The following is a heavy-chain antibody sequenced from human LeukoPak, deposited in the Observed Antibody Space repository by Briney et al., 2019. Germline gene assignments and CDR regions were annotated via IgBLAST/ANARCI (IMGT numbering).Heavy chain of an antibody. V-gene: IGHV1-18*01. CDR3: ARDSWARAYDIDH. CDR2: ISVDNGNT. CDR1: GFTFTNYA. Sequence: ASVKVSCKASGFTFTNYAISWVRQAPGQGLEWLAWISVDNGNTNYIRILQGRVTLTTDTSTSTAYMELRNLRSDDTAVYYCARDSWARAYDIDHWGQGTLVTVSS. J-gene: IGHJ5*02. D-gene: IGHD5-12*01.